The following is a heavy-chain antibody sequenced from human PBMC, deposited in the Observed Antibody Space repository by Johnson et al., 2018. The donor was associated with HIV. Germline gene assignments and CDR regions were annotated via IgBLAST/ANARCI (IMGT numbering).Heavy chain of an antibody. V-gene: IGHV3-66*03. CDR3: PRLGPHDAFDI. J-gene: IGHJ3*02. Sequence: VQLVESGGGLIQPGGSLRLSCAASGFTVSSNYMSWVRQAPGKGLECVSIINISGDTYYADSVKGRFTISRGNSKNTLYLQMNSLRAEDTAVYYCPRLGPHDAFDIWGQGTMVTVSS. CDR2: INISGDT. CDR1: GFTVSSNY. D-gene: IGHD1-26*01.